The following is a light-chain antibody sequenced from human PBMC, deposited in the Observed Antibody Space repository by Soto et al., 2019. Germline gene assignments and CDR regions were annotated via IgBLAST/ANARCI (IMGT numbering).Light chain of an antibody. CDR1: SSDIGVYKY. CDR3: SSYTKVDTQV. V-gene: IGLV2-14*01. Sequence: QSVLAQPASVSGSPAQSITISCTGTSSDIGVYKYVSWYQQHPGKPPKFIIYEVSNRPSGVSDRFSGSKSGNTASLTISGLQAEDEADYYCSSYTKVDTQVFGTGTKVTVL. CDR2: EVS. J-gene: IGLJ1*01.